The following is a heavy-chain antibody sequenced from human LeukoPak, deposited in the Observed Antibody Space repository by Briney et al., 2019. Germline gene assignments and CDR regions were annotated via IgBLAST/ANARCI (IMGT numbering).Heavy chain of an antibody. CDR1: GYTFTSYG. CDR3: ARDPGPIYCSSTSCYEVGDY. D-gene: IGHD2-2*01. V-gene: IGHV7-4-1*02. CDR2: INTNTGNP. J-gene: IGHJ4*02. Sequence: GASVKVSCKASGYTFTSYGISWVRQAPGQGLEWMGWINTNTGNPTYAQGFTGRFVFSLDTSVSTAYLQISSLKAEDTAVYYCARDPGPIYCSSTSCYEVGDYWGQGTLVTVSS.